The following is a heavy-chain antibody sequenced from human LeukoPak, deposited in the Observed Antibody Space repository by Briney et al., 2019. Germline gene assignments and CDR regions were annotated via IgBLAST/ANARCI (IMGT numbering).Heavy chain of an antibody. V-gene: IGHV1-24*01. CDR3: ATDLAVRGVIDAFDI. D-gene: IGHD3-10*01. CDR1: GYTLTELS. CDR2: FDPEDGET. J-gene: IGHJ3*02. Sequence: ASVKVSCKVSGYTLTELSMHWVRHAPGKGLEWMGGFDPEDGETIYAQKFQGRVTMTEDTSTDTAYMELSSLRSEDTAVYYCATDLAVRGVIDAFDIWGQGTMVTVSS.